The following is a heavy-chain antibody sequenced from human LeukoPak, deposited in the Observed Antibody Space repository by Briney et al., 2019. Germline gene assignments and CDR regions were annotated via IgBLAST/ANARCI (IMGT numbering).Heavy chain of an antibody. Sequence: HPGGSLRLSCAASGFTFSSYAMSWVRQAPGKGLEWVSAISGSGGSTYYADSVKGRFTISRDNSKNTLYLQMNSLRAEDTAVYYCAKGGYSSSWYLDGMDVWGQGTTVTVSS. V-gene: IGHV3-23*01. CDR1: GFTFSSYA. CDR2: ISGSGGST. J-gene: IGHJ6*02. D-gene: IGHD6-13*01. CDR3: AKGGYSSSWYLDGMDV.